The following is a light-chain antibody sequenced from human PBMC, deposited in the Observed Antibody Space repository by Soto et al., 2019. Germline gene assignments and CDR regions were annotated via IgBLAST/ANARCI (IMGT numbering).Light chain of an antibody. CDR1: QSVDSST. Sequence: EIVLTQSPGTLSLSPGERATLSCRASQSVDSSTLAWYQQKPGQAPRLLISGASNRATGIPDRFSDSGSGTDFTLAISRLEPEDFAVYYCQHFDDSLTFGGGTKVEIK. J-gene: IGKJ4*01. CDR3: QHFDDSLT. V-gene: IGKV3-20*01. CDR2: GAS.